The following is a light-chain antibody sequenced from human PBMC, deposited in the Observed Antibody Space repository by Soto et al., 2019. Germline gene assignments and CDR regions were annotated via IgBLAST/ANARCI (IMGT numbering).Light chain of an antibody. CDR1: QGISSY. J-gene: IGKJ1*01. CDR3: QHYNSYSEA. V-gene: IGKV1-8*01. CDR2: AAS. Sequence: AIRMTQSPSSFSASTGDRVTITCRASQGISSYLAWYQQKPGEAPKLLIYAASTLQSGAPSRFSGSGSGTEFTLTISSLQPDDFATYYCQHYNSYSEAFGQGTKVDIK.